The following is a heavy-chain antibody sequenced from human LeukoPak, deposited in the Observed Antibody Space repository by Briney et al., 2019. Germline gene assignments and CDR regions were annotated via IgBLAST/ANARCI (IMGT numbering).Heavy chain of an antibody. J-gene: IGHJ4*02. V-gene: IGHV4-59*01. CDR1: GGSISRYY. CDR2: IYYSGST. Sequence: PSETLSLTCTVSGGSISRYYWSWIRQPPGKGLEWIGYIYYSGSTNYNPSLKSRVTISVDTSKNQFSLKLSSVTAADTAVYYCARVDTAMVTGLDYWGQGTLVTVSS. D-gene: IGHD5-18*01. CDR3: ARVDTAMVTGLDY.